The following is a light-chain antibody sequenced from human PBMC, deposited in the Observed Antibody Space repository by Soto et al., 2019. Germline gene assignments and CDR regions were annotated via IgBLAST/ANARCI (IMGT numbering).Light chain of an antibody. CDR3: QQYNSYSKT. CDR1: QTISGW. CDR2: AAS. Sequence: DIQMTQSPSTLSASVGDTVTITCRASQTISGWLAWYQQRPGKAPNLLIYAASSLETGVPSRFSGSGSGTEFTLSISSLQPDDSASYYCQQYNSYSKTFGQGTKVDIK. J-gene: IGKJ1*01. V-gene: IGKV1-5*01.